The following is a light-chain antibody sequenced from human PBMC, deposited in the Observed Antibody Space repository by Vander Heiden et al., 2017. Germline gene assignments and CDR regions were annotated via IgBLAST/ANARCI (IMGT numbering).Light chain of an antibody. V-gene: IGLV2-14*01. CDR2: EFS. CDR1: SSDGGGYNY. J-gene: IGLJ2*01. CDR3: SSCTCSTTGV. Sequence: QSALTHPPPVSGSPGQSTTVPCTGTSSDGGGYNYVSWYQQHPGTAPKLMMYEFSNRPSGVSNRFSGSKSGTTASLTISVLQAEDEADYYCSSCTCSTTGVFGGGTKLTVL.